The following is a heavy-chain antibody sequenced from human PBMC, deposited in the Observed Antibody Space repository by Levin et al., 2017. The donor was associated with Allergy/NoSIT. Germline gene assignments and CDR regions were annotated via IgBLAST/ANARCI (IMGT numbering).Heavy chain of an antibody. V-gene: IGHV3-30-3*01. Sequence: TGGSLRLSCAASGFTFSSYAMHWVRQAPGKGLEWVAVISYDGSNKYYADSVKGRFTISRDNSKNTLYLQMNSLRAEDTAVYYCARDHDLGDSGSYYPPEYWGQGTLVTVSS. CDR2: ISYDGSNK. CDR3: ARDHDLGDSGSYYPPEY. CDR1: GFTFSSYA. J-gene: IGHJ4*02. D-gene: IGHD3-10*01.